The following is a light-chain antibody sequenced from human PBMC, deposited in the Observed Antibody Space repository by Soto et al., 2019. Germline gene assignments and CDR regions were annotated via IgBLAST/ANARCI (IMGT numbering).Light chain of an antibody. CDR2: RNN. CDR3: AGWDDSMSGYV. Sequence: SALAQPHSASGTPGQRVTISCSGSSSNIGSNYVYWYQQLPGTAPKLLIYRNNQRPSGVPDRFSGSKSGPSASLAISGLRSEDEADYYCAGWDDSMSGYVFATGTKVTV. V-gene: IGLV1-47*01. CDR1: SSNIGSNY. J-gene: IGLJ1*01.